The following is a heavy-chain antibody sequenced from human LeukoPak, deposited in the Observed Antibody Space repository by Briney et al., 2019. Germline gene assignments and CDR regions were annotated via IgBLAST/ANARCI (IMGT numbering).Heavy chain of an antibody. CDR1: GGSFSGYY. CDR3: ARARRSGSSH. J-gene: IGHJ4*02. Sequence: SETLSLTCAVYGGSFSGYYWSWIRQPPGKGLEWIGEINHSGSTNYNPSLKSRVTISVDTSKNQLSLKLSSVTAADTAVYCCARARRSGSSHWGQGTLVTVSS. CDR2: INHSGST. V-gene: IGHV4-34*01. D-gene: IGHD3-10*01.